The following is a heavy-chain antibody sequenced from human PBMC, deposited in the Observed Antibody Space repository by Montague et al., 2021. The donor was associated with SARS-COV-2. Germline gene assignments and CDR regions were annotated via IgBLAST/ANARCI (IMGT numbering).Heavy chain of an antibody. CDR2: IYYSEST. D-gene: IGHD3-9*01. CDR1: GGSISSSSYC. CDR3: ARQDDILTGYYYYGMDV. Sequence: SETLSLTCTVSGGSISSSSYCWGWIRQPPGKGLEWIGSIYYSESTYYNPSLKSRVTISVDTSKNQFSLKLSSVTAADTAVYYCARQDDILTGYYYYGMDVWGQGTTVTVSS. J-gene: IGHJ6*02. V-gene: IGHV4-39*01.